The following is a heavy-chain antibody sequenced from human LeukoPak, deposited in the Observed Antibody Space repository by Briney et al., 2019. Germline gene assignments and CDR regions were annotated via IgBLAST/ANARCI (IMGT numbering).Heavy chain of an antibody. CDR2: INPSGGST. D-gene: IGHD4-17*01. CDR1: GYTFTSYY. J-gene: IGHJ4*02. Sequence: GASVKVSCKASGYTFTSYYTHWVRQAPGQGLEWMGIINPSGGSTSYAQKFQGRVTMTRDTSTSTVYMELSSLRSEDTAVYYCARVPLSYGGYDTGDYWGQGTLVTVSS. V-gene: IGHV1-46*01. CDR3: ARVPLSYGGYDTGDY.